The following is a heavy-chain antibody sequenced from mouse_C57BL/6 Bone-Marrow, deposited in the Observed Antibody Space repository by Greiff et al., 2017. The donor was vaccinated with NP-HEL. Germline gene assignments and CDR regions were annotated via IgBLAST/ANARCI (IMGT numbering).Heavy chain of an antibody. CDR3: ARTVYYYCSIDC. D-gene: IGHD1-1*01. CDR1: GYSFTGYF. CDR2: INPYNGDT. V-gene: IGHV1-20*01. J-gene: IGHJ2*01. Sequence: VQLQQSGPELVKPGDSVKISCKASGYSFTGYFMNWVMQSHGKRLEWIGRINPYNGDTFYNQKFKGKATLTVDKSSSTAHMELRSLTSEDSADYYCARTVYYYCSIDCWGQGTTLTVSS.